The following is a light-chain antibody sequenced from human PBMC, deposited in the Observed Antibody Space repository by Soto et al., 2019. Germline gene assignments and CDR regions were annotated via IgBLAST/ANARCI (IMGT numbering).Light chain of an antibody. CDR1: SSDGGGYNY. J-gene: IGLJ7*01. V-gene: IGLV2-14*01. CDR2: DVS. CDR3: SSYISSTTLEAV. Sequence: QSALTQPASVSGSPGQSISISCTGTSSDGGGYNYVSWYQQHPGKAPKLMIYDVSNRPSGVSNRFSGSKSGNTASLTISGLQAEDEADYYCSSYISSTTLEAVFGGGTQLTVL.